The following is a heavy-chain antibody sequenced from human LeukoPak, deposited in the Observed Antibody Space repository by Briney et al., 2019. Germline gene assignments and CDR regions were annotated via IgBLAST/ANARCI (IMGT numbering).Heavy chain of an antibody. CDR2: IYYSGST. CDR1: GGSISSYY. Sequence: NASETLSLTCTVSGGSISSYYWSWIRQPPGKGLEWIGYIYYSGSTNYNPSLKSRVTISVDTSKNQFSLKLSSVTAADTAVYYCARLWGYSSSHTSHFDYWGQGTLVTVSS. J-gene: IGHJ4*02. D-gene: IGHD6-13*01. CDR3: ARLWGYSSSHTSHFDY. V-gene: IGHV4-59*12.